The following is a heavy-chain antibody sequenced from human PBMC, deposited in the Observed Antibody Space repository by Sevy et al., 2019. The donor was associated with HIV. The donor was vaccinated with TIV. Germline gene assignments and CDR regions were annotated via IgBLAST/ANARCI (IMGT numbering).Heavy chain of an antibody. J-gene: IGHJ6*02. Sequence: GGSLRLSCAASGFTFSTYDMHWVRQAPGKGLEWVAYIRYDGSNKYYAGSVRGRFTSSRDNSKNTLYLQMNSLRAEDTAVYYCARGRKTTQEWLEELDYYYGVDVWGQGTTVTVSS. CDR3: ARGRKTTQEWLEELDYYYGVDV. CDR1: GFTFSTYD. D-gene: IGHD2-8*01. CDR2: IRYDGSNK. V-gene: IGHV3-30*02.